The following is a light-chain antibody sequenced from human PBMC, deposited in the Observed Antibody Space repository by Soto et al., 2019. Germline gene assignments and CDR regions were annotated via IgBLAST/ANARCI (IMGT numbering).Light chain of an antibody. CDR1: QSVIDRS. V-gene: IGKV3D-20*02. CDR2: AAF. J-gene: IGKJ5*01. Sequence: EIVLTQSPATLSVSPGERATLSCRASQSVIDRSAWYQQKPGQAPRLLIYAAFRRATGIPDRFSGSGSGTDFTLTINRLEPEDFAVYYCQQRSNWPITFGQGTRLEIK. CDR3: QQRSNWPIT.